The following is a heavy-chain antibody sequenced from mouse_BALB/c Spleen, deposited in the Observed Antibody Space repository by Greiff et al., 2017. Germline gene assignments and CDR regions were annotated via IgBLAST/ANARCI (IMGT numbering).Heavy chain of an antibody. J-gene: IGHJ2*01. D-gene: IGHD3-3*01. V-gene: IGHV5-6*01. CDR3: ASHRGYFDY. Sequence: EVHLVESGGDLVKPGGSLKLSCAASGFTFSSYGMSWVRQTPDKRLEWVATISSGGSYTYYPDSVKGRFTISRDNAKNTLYLQMSSLKSEDTAMYYCASHRGYFDYWGQGTTLTVSS. CDR2: ISSGGSYT. CDR1: GFTFSSYG.